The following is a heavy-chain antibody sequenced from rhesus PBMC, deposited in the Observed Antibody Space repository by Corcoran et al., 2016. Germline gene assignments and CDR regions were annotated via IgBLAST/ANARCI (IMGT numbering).Heavy chain of an antibody. Sequence: QLQLQESGQGLGKPSETLSLTGAGTGGSISGYYWDRTRQPPGKGLEWFGSIDVNLVAPYYNPSLNSRFPISKDTSKNQFSLNLRSLPAADTAVYYCAMRRASLDVWGRGILVTVSS. CDR3: AMRRASLDV. V-gene: IGHV4-81*01. CDR1: GGSISGYY. J-gene: IGHJ5-2*02. CDR2: IDVNLVAP.